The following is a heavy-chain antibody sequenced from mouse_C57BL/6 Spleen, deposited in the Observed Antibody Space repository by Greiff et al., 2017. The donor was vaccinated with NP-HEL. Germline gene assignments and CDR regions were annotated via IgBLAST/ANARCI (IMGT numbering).Heavy chain of an antibody. CDR2: IDPSDSET. J-gene: IGHJ2*01. V-gene: IGHV1-52*01. CDR1: GYTFTSYW. D-gene: IGHD1-1*01. CDR3: ARSLIITTVVATDY. Sequence: VQLQQPGAELVRPGSSVKLSCKASGYTFTSYWMHWVKQRPIQGLEWIGNIDPSDSETHYNQKFKDKATLTVDKSSSTAYMQLSSLTSEDSAVYYCARSLIITTVVATDYWGQGTTLTVSS.